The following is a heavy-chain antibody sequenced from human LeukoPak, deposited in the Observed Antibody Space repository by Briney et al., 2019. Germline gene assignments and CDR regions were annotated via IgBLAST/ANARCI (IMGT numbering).Heavy chain of an antibody. CDR1: GGSISRSSSYY. CDR3: ARLRSGYHDY. Sequence: SETLSLTCTVSGGSISRSSSYYWGWIRQPPGEGLEWIGSIYYSGSTYYNPSLKSRVTISVDTSKNQFSLKLSSVTAADTAVYCCARLRSGYHDYWGQGTLVTVSS. J-gene: IGHJ4*02. CDR2: IYYSGST. V-gene: IGHV4-39*01. D-gene: IGHD3-3*01.